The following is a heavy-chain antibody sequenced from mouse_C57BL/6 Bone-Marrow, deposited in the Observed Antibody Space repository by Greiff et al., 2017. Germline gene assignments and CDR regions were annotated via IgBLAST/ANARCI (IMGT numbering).Heavy chain of an antibody. CDR1: GYTFTSYW. Sequence: VQLQQPGTELVKPGASVKLSCKASGYTFTSYWMHWVKQRPGQGLEWIGNINPSNGGTNYNEKFKSKATLTVDKSSSTAYMQLSSLTSEDSAVXYCARWKALLSYFAYWGPGTLVTVSA. V-gene: IGHV1-53*01. CDR2: INPSNGGT. J-gene: IGHJ3*01. D-gene: IGHD1-1*01. CDR3: ARWKALLSYFAY.